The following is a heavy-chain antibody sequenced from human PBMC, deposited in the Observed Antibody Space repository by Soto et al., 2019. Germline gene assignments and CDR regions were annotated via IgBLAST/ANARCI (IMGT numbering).Heavy chain of an antibody. CDR1: GFRFSSYA. CDR3: AKELARAPGMGMAV. V-gene: IGHV3-23*01. Sequence: GGSLRLSCAASGFRFSSYAMSWVRQAPGKGLEWVSGISASGAGTYYADSVKGRFTISRDNSKHTLYLQMNSLRAEDTAVYYCAKELARAPGMGMAVWGQGTTVTVSS. J-gene: IGHJ6*02. D-gene: IGHD1-1*01. CDR2: ISASGAGT.